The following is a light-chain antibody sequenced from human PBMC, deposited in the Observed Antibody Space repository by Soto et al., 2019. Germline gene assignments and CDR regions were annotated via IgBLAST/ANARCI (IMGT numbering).Light chain of an antibody. J-gene: IGLJ2*01. CDR2: SNN. V-gene: IGLV1-44*01. CDR3: AAWDDSLNGVV. Sequence: QSVLTQPPSASGTPGQRVTISCSGSSSNIGSNTVNWYQQLPGTAPKLLTYSNNQRPSGVPERFSDSKSGTSASLAISGLQSEDEADYYCAAWDDSLNGVVFGGGTKLTVL. CDR1: SSNIGSNT.